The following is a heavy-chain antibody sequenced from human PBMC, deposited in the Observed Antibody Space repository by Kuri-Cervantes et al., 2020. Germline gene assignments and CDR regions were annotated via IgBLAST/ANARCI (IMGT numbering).Heavy chain of an antibody. Sequence: LRLSCAVYTGSFSGYYWSWIRQSPGRGLEWIGYIYYSGSTYYNPSLKSRVTISVDTSKNQFSLKLSSVTAADTAVYYCAQGATYCGGDCYLDYFDYWGQGTLVTVSS. J-gene: IGHJ4*02. CDR3: AQGATYCGGDCYLDYFDY. V-gene: IGHV4-34*09. CDR2: IYYSGST. CDR1: TGSFSGYY. D-gene: IGHD2-21*02.